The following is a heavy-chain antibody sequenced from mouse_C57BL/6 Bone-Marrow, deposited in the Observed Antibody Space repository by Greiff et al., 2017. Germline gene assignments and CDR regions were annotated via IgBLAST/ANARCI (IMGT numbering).Heavy chain of an antibody. V-gene: IGHV1-59*01. J-gene: IGHJ1*03. CDR3: ASSSYYYGSSKGYVDV. Sequence: VQLQQPGAELVRPGTSVKLSCKASGYTFTSYWMHWVKQRPGQGLEWIGVIDPSDSYTNYNQKFKGKATLTVDTSSSTAYLQLSSLTAEDSAVYYCASSSYYYGSSKGYVDVWGRGTTVTVSS. CDR1: GYTFTSYW. D-gene: IGHD1-1*01. CDR2: IDPSDSYT.